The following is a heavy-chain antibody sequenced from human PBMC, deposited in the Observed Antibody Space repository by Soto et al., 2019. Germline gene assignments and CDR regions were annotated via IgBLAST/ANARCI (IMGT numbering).Heavy chain of an antibody. J-gene: IGHJ6*02. CDR1: GDSVMSSNW. CDR2: IYHLGGT. CDR3: ATMKKPRGYYYGLNV. Sequence: SETLSLTCAFSGDSVMSSNWWTWVRQSPGKGLEWIGEIYHLGGTNYNPALKSRVTISVDMAKNQVSLKLSSVTAADTAVYYCATMKKPRGYYYGLNVWGQGTTVTVSS. V-gene: IGHV4-4*02.